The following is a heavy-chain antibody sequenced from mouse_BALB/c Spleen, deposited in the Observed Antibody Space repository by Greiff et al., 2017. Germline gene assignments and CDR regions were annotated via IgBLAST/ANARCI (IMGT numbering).Heavy chain of an antibody. Sequence: LVESGPGLVAPSQSLSITCTVSGFSLTSYDISWIRQPPGKGLEWLGVIWTGGGTNYNSAFMSRLSISKDNSKSQVFLKMNSLQTDDTAIYYCVREDDYDGFAYWGQGTLVTVSA. CDR2: IWTGGGT. D-gene: IGHD2-4*01. CDR3: VREDDYDGFAY. CDR1: GFSLTSYD. J-gene: IGHJ3*01. V-gene: IGHV2-9-2*01.